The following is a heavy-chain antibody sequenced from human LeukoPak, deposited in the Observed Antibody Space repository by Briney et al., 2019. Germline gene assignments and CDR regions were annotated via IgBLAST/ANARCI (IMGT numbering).Heavy chain of an antibody. CDR1: GFTVSGNY. CDR3: AGPGPVPPYYYFGMDV. Sequence: PGGSLRLSCAASGFTVSGNYMSWVRQAPGKGLKWVSVIYSGSSTHYADSVKGRFTISRDNCKNTLYLQMNSLRAEDTAVYFCAGPGPVPPYYYFGMDVWGQGTTVTVSS. CDR2: IYSGSST. J-gene: IGHJ6*02. V-gene: IGHV3-53*01. D-gene: IGHD2-2*01.